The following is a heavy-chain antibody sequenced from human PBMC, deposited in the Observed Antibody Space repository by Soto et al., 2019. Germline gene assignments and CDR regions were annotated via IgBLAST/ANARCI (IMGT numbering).Heavy chain of an antibody. CDR2: IYHSGST. V-gene: IGHV4-38-2*02. Sequence: PSETLSLTCAVSGYSISSGYYWGWIRQPPGKGLEWIGSIYHSGSTYYNPSLKNRVTISVDTTKNQFSLKLSSVTAADTAVYYCARDGGGGCSGGSCYYYYGMDVWGQGTTVTVSS. CDR1: GYSISSGYY. D-gene: IGHD2-15*01. J-gene: IGHJ6*02. CDR3: ARDGGGGCSGGSCYYYYGMDV.